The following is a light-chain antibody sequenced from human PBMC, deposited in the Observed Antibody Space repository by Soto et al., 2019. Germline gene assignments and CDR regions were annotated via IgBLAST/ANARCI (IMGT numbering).Light chain of an antibody. Sequence: EIVMTQSPATLSVSPGERATLSCRASQSVSSNLAWYQQKPGQAPRLLISGASTRATGIPARFSGSASGTDFTLTISRLEPEDFAVYYCQQYYSYPRTFGQGTKVDIK. CDR1: QSVSSN. CDR2: GAS. V-gene: IGKV3-15*01. J-gene: IGKJ1*01. CDR3: QQYYSYPRT.